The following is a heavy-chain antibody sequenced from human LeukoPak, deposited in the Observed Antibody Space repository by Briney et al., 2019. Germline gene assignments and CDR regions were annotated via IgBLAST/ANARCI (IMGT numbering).Heavy chain of an antibody. V-gene: IGHV1-18*01. Sequence: ASVKVSCKASGYTFTSYGISWVRQAPGQGLEWMGWINTYNGNTNYAQKLQGRVTMTTDTSTSTAYMELRSLRSDDTAVYYCAGDLVNWGSGQEVGYFDLWAVAPWSLSPQ. D-gene: IGHD7-27*01. CDR3: AGDLVNWGSGQEVGYFDL. J-gene: IGHJ2*01. CDR2: INTYNGNT. CDR1: GYTFTSYG.